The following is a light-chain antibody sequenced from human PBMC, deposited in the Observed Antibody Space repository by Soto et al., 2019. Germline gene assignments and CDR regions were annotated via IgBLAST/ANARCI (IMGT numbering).Light chain of an antibody. Sequence: EVVMTQSPATVSVSPGERATLSCRASQSVSTNLAWYQQKPGQAPRLLIYGASGRATAIPARFSGSGSGTEFTLTISSLQSEDFAIYYCQQYDKWPETFGQGTKVEIK. CDR2: GAS. V-gene: IGKV3D-15*01. J-gene: IGKJ1*01. CDR3: QQYDKWPET. CDR1: QSVSTN.